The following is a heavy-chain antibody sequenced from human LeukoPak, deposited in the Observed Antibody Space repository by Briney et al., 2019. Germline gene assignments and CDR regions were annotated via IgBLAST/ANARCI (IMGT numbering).Heavy chain of an antibody. V-gene: IGHV1-69*02. CDR2: IIPILGIA. CDR1: GGTFSSYT. CDR3: ARVRVDCSSTSCFDAFDI. D-gene: IGHD2-2*01. J-gene: IGHJ3*02. Sequence: SVKVSCKASGGTFSSYTISWVRQAPGEGLEWMGRIIPILGIANYAQKFQGRVTITADKSTSTAYMELSSLRSADTAVYYCARVRVDCSSTSCFDAFDIWGQGTMVTVSS.